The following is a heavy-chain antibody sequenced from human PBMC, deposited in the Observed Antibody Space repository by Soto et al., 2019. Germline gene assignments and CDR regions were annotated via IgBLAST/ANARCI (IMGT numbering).Heavy chain of an antibody. Sequence: LSLTCTVSGGSISSDDHYWTWIRQPPGKGLEWIGYIYYTGSTNYDPSLQSRVTISMDTSKNQFSLRVNSVTAADTAVYYCARDRSNSPDFFDFWGQGTLVTVSS. D-gene: IGHD6-6*01. CDR1: GGSISSDDHY. J-gene: IGHJ4*02. CDR2: IYYTGST. CDR3: ARDRSNSPDFFDF. V-gene: IGHV4-30-4*01.